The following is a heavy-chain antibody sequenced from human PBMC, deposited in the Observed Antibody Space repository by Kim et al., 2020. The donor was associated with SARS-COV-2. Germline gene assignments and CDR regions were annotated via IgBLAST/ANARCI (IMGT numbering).Heavy chain of an antibody. Sequence: SETLSLTCTVSGGSITSISFYWGWLRQTPGVKMVWFGSMYHTGSSYYNPALKRRVTLSENTSKNQFFLNVRPGTAEAAVFYYWAGAWFGGLFSCCLDPWG. V-gene: IGHV4-39*01. J-gene: IGHJ5*02. CDR2: MYHTGSS. CDR1: GGSITSISFY. D-gene: IGHD3-10*01. CDR3: AGAWFGGLFSCCLDP.